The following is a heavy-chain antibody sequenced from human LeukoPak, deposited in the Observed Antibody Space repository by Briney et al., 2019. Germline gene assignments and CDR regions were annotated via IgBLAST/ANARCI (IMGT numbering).Heavy chain of an antibody. V-gene: IGHV3-30*03. CDR3: ARESVQYSSGWYSDY. Sequence: SGRSLRLSCAASGFTLSNYGMHWVRQAPGKGLEWVAVISYHGTNKYFADSVKGRFTISGDNSKNTLYLQMNTLRVEDTAVYYCARESVQYSSGWYSDYWGQGTLVTVSS. CDR2: ISYHGTNK. CDR1: GFTLSNYG. J-gene: IGHJ4*02. D-gene: IGHD6-19*01.